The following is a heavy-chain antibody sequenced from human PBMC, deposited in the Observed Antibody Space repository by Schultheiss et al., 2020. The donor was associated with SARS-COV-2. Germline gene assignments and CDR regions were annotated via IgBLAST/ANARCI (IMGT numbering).Heavy chain of an antibody. V-gene: IGHV3-30*05. CDR2: ISYDGSNK. D-gene: IGHD6-19*01. J-gene: IGHJ6*02. CDR3: ARDPEGYSSGWYTINGMDV. CDR1: GFTFSSYS. Sequence: GGSLRLSCAASGFTFSSYSMNWVRQAPGKGLEWVAVISYDGSNKYYADSVKGRFTISRDNSKNTLYLQMNSLRAEDTAVYYCARDPEGYSSGWYTINGMDVWGQGTTVTVSS.